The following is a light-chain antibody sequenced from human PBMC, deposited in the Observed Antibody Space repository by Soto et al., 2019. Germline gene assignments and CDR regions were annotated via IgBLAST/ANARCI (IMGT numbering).Light chain of an antibody. CDR1: QSISSY. Sequence: DIQMTQSPSSLSASVGDRVTITCRASQSISSYLNWYQQKPGKAPELLIYAASTLQSGVPSRFSGSGSGTDFTLTISCLQSEDFATYYCQQYYSFPLTFGPRTKVDIK. V-gene: IGKV1-39*01. CDR3: QQYYSFPLT. CDR2: AAS. J-gene: IGKJ3*01.